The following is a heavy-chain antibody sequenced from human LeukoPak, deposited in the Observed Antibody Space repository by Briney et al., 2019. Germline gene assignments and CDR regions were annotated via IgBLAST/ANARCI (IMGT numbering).Heavy chain of an antibody. J-gene: IGHJ4*02. CDR3: ARGIRFLQWLSGFDY. V-gene: IGHV3-20*04. Sequence: PGGSLRLSCAASGFTFDDYGMSWVRQVPEKGLEWVSGINWNGGSTGYADSVKGRFTISRDNAKNSLYLQMDSLRVEDTALYYCARGIRFLQWLSGFDYWGQGTLVTVSS. D-gene: IGHD3-3*01. CDR2: INWNGGST. CDR1: GFTFDDYG.